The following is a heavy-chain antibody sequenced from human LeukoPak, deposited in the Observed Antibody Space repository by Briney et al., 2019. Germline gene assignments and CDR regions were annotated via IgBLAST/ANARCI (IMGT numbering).Heavy chain of an antibody. D-gene: IGHD3-10*01. V-gene: IGHV5-51*01. CDR3: ARRYYYGSGSLTVFQLVAFDF. CDR2: IYPGDSDT. J-gene: IGHJ3*01. Sequence: GESLKISCKGSGYSFTTYWIGWVRQMPGKGLEWMGIIYPGDSDTRYSPSFQGQVTISADKSISTAYLQWSSLKASDTAMYYCARRYYYGSGSLTVFQLVAFDFWGQGTMVTVSS. CDR1: GYSFTTYW.